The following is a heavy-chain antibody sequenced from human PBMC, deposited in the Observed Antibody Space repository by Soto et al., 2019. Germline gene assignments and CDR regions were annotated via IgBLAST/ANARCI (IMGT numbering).Heavy chain of an antibody. J-gene: IGHJ1*01. V-gene: IGHV1-2*02. D-gene: IGHD4-17*01. CDR1: GYTFTGDY. Sequence: QVQLVQYGAEVKKPGASVRVSCKASGYTFTGDYIHWVRQAPGQGLEWMGWINPNTGGTHYAQNFQSRVTMTRDTSITTSYMELSRLRSDDTAVYYCARDNGDYDNAEYFQHWGQGTLVTVSS. CDR3: ARDNGDYDNAEYFQH. CDR2: INPNTGGT.